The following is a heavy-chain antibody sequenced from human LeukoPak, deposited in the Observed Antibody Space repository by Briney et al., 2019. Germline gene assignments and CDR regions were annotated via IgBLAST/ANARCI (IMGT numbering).Heavy chain of an antibody. CDR1: GYSISSGYY. D-gene: IGHD4-17*01. V-gene: IGHV4-38-2*02. J-gene: IGHJ4*02. CDR3: ARDLSYGDYEDY. CDR2: IYYSGST. Sequence: SETLSLTCTVSGYSISSGYYWGWIRQPPGKGLEWIGSIYYSGSTYYNPSLKSRVTISVDTSKNQFSLKLSSVTAADTAVYYCARDLSYGDYEDYWGQGTLVTVSS.